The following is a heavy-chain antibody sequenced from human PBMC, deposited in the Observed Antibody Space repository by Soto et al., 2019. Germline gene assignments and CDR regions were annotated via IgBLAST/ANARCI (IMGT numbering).Heavy chain of an antibody. Sequence: QVQLVESGGGVVQPGRSLRLSCAASGFTFSSYAMHWVRQAPGKGLEWVAVISYDGSNKYYADSVKGRFTISRDNSKNTLYLQMNSLRAEDTAVYYCARASQPMVRGVHSDYWGQGTLVTVSS. V-gene: IGHV3-30-3*01. J-gene: IGHJ4*02. CDR2: ISYDGSNK. CDR3: ARASQPMVRGVHSDY. CDR1: GFTFSSYA. D-gene: IGHD3-10*01.